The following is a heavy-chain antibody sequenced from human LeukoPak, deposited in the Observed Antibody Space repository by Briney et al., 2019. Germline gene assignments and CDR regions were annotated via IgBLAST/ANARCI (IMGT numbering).Heavy chain of an antibody. CDR3: ARVLGTGDAFDI. J-gene: IGHJ3*02. D-gene: IGHD3-16*01. Sequence: SETLSLTCTVSGGSISSSSYYWGWIRQPPGKGLEWIGYIYYSGSTYYNPSLKSRVTISVDTSKNQFSLKLSSVTAADTAVYYCARVLGTGDAFDIWGQGTMVTVSS. CDR2: IYYSGST. V-gene: IGHV4-30-4*08. CDR1: GGSISSSSYY.